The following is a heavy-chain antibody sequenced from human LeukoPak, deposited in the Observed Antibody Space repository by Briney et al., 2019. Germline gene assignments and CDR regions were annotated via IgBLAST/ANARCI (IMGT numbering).Heavy chain of an antibody. CDR2: IYSGGST. CDR1: GFTVSSNY. Sequence: GGSLRLSCAASGFTVSSNYMSWVRQAPGKGLEWVSVIYSGGSTYYADSVKGRFTISRHNSKNTLYLQMNSLRAEDTAVYYCARGPHYDILNGYYDYYFDYWGQGTLVTVSS. J-gene: IGHJ4*02. CDR3: ARGPHYDILNGYYDYYFDY. V-gene: IGHV3-53*04. D-gene: IGHD3-9*01.